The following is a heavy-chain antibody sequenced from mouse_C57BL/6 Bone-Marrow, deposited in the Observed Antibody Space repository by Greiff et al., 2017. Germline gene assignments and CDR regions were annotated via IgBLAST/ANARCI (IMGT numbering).Heavy chain of an antibody. CDR3: ARGGTVVATGAMGY. V-gene: IGHV5-17*01. CDR2: ISSGSSTI. Sequence: EVQVVESGGGLVKPGGSLKLSCAASGFTFSDYGMHWVRQAPEKGLEWVAYISSGSSTIYYADTVKGRFTISRDNAKNTLFLQMTSLRSEDAAMYYCARGGTVVATGAMGYWGQGTSVTVSS. D-gene: IGHD1-1*01. CDR1: GFTFSDYG. J-gene: IGHJ4*01.